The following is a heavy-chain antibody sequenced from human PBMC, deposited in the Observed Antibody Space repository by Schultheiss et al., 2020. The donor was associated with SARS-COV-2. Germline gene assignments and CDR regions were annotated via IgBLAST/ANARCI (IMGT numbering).Heavy chain of an antibody. CDR3: ARDAGLTPTGGRGMDV. D-gene: IGHD3-16*01. CDR1: GESVSDYY. Sequence: SETLSLTCAVDGESVSDYYWSWIRQPPGQGLEWIGEANRRGNTNYKPSLKSRVTISVDTSENQVSLKLTSVTAADTAVYYCARDAGLTPTGGRGMDVWGQGTTVTVSS. V-gene: IGHV4-34*01. CDR2: ANRRGNT. J-gene: IGHJ6*02.